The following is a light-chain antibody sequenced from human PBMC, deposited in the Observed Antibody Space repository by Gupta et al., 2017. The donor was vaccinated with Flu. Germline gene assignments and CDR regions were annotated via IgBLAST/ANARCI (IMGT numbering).Light chain of an antibody. CDR2: LGS. Sequence: DIVMTQSQLSLPVTPGEQASISCRSSQSLLHSNGYNYLDWYLQKPGQSPQLLIYLGSNRASGVPDRFSGSGSGTDFTLKISRVEAEDVGVYYCMQARQTPFTFGPGTKVEIK. CDR3: MQARQTPFT. CDR1: QSLLHSNGYNY. V-gene: IGKV2-28*01. J-gene: IGKJ3*01.